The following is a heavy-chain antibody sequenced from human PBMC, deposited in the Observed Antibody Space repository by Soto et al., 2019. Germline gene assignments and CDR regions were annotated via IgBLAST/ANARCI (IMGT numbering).Heavy chain of an antibody. V-gene: IGHV3-74*01. CDR1: GFTFSTYW. CDR2: INSDGSTT. Sequence: EVQLVESGGGLVQPGGSLRLSCAASGFTFSTYWMHWVRQVPGKELVWVSRINSDGSTTSYADSVKGRFTISRDNAKNTLYLQMNSLRAEDTAVYYCVRSQYQLLGSFDYWGQGIVVTVSS. D-gene: IGHD2-2*01. CDR3: VRSQYQLLGSFDY. J-gene: IGHJ4*02.